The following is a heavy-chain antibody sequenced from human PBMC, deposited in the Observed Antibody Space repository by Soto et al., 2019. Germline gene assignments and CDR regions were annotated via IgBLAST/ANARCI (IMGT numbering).Heavy chain of an antibody. J-gene: IGHJ4*02. V-gene: IGHV3-15*07. Sequence: EVQLVESGGGLVKPGGSLRLSCAASGFTFSNAWMNWVRQAPGKGLEWVGRIKSKTDGGTTDYAAPVKGRFTISRDDSKNTLYLQMNSLKTEDTAVYCCTTDYYDSSGYYSLHYWGQGTLVTVSS. CDR2: IKSKTDGGTT. CDR3: TTDYYDSSGYYSLHY. D-gene: IGHD3-22*01. CDR1: GFTFSNAW.